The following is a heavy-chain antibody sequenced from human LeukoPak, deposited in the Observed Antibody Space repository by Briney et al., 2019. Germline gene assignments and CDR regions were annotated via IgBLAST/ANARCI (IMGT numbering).Heavy chain of an antibody. D-gene: IGHD6-19*01. Sequence: WETLSLTCNVSGGSIRSYYWSWIRQPPGKGLQWIGATHDSRSSNYNPSLKSRVTISIDTSKNQVSLKLSSVTAADTAVYYCAREGDLIAVPHDALDIWGPGTMVTVSS. J-gene: IGHJ3*02. CDR1: GGSIRSYY. CDR2: THDSRSS. CDR3: AREGDLIAVPHDALDI. V-gene: IGHV4-59*01.